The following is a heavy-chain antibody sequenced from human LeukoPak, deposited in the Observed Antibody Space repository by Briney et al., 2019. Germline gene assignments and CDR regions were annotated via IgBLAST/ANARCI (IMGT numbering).Heavy chain of an antibody. Sequence: SETLSLTCTVSGGSISSDYWSWIRQPPGKGLDWIGIIFFSGSTNYNPSLKSRVTISVDTSKNQFSLRLRSVTAADTAVYYCARAGVVTATRDYFDYWGQGTLVTVSS. CDR3: ARAGVVTATRDYFDY. J-gene: IGHJ4*02. V-gene: IGHV4-59*01. D-gene: IGHD2-21*02. CDR2: IFFSGST. CDR1: GGSISSDY.